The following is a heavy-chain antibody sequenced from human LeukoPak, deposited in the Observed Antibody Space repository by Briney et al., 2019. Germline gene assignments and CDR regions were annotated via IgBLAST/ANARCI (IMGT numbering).Heavy chain of an antibody. D-gene: IGHD3-10*01. J-gene: IGHJ4*02. CDR3: LPMVRGVN. CDR2: ISGDGSSA. Sequence: GGSLRLSCAASGFTFSSYWMHWVRQAPGKGLVWVSRISGDGSSAIYADSVKGRFTISRDNAKNTLYLQMNGLRAEDTAVYYCLPMVRGVNWGQGTLVTVSS. V-gene: IGHV3-74*01. CDR1: GFTFSSYW.